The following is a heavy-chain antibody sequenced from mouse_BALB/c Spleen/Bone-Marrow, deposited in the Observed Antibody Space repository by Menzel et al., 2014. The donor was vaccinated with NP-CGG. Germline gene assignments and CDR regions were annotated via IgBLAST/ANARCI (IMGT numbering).Heavy chain of an antibody. CDR3: ARHEDLDIRRRLSAMDY. D-gene: IGHD2-12*01. J-gene: IGHJ4*01. CDR1: GYTFTDYI. V-gene: IGHV1-62-2*01. Sequence: QVQLKESGAELVKPGTSVNLSCKASGYTFTDYIIHWVKQRSGQGLEWIGWFYPGSGSIKYNEKFKDKATSTADKSSNTVYMELSRLTSEDSAVYFCARHEDLDIRRRLSAMDYWGQGTSVTVSS. CDR2: FYPGSGSI.